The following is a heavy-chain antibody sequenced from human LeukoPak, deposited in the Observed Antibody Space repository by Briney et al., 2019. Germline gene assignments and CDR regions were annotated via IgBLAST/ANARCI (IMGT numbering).Heavy chain of an antibody. Sequence: ASVKVSCKASGYTFTSYYMHWVRQAPGQGFEWMGIINPSGGSTSYAQKFQGRVTMTRDTSTSTVYMELSSLRSEDTAVYYCAGTKRRSGWNNWFDPWGQGTLVTVSS. CDR2: INPSGGST. J-gene: IGHJ5*02. CDR3: AGTKRRSGWNNWFDP. D-gene: IGHD6-19*01. V-gene: IGHV1-46*01. CDR1: GYTFTSYY.